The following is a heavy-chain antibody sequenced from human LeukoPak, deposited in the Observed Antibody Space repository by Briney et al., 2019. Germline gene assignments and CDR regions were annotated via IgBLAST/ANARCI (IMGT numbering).Heavy chain of an antibody. Sequence: PSETLSLTCTVSGGSIGSYYWSWIRQPPGKGLEWIGYIYYSGSTNYNPSLKSRVTISVDTSKNQFSLKLSSVTAADTAVYYCARRGVGSSWSFDYWGQGTLVTVSS. CDR3: ARRGVGSSWSFDY. J-gene: IGHJ4*02. CDR2: IYYSGST. V-gene: IGHV4-59*08. D-gene: IGHD6-13*01. CDR1: GGSIGSYY.